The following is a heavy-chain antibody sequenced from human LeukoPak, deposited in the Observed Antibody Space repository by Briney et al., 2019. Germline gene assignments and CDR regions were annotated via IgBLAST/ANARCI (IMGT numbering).Heavy chain of an antibody. CDR1: GFTFSSYA. V-gene: IGHV3-30*04. CDR2: ISYDGSNK. CDR3: AKDGVVLRYFDWSPSGGYYFDY. J-gene: IGHJ4*02. D-gene: IGHD3-9*01. Sequence: GGSLRLSCAASGFTFSSYAMHWVRQAPGKGLEWVAVISYDGSNKYYADSVKGRFTISRDNSKNTLYLHMNSLRAEDTALYYCAKDGVVLRYFDWSPSGGYYFDYWGQGTLVTVSS.